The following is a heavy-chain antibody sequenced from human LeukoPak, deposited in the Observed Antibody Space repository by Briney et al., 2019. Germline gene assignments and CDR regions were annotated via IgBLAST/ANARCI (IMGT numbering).Heavy chain of an antibody. CDR3: ARDAIDGYNREDAFDI. J-gene: IGHJ3*02. D-gene: IGHD5-24*01. V-gene: IGHV3-23*01. Sequence: SGGSTYYADSVKGRFTISRDNSKNTLYLQMNSLRAEDTAVYYCARDAIDGYNREDAFDIWGQGTMVTVSS. CDR2: SGGST.